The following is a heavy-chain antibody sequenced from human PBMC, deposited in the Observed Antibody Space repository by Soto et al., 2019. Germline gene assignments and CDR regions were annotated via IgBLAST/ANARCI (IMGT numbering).Heavy chain of an antibody. Sequence: QVQLQESGPGLVKPSQTLSLTCSVSGGSVSYAGYYWNWIRQSPGKGLEWVGFISYSGETSYNPSLKRRVTISLDKSRNRFSLDLTSVTDADTAVFYCARAGDHDDHHLHHWGRGTLVTVSS. CDR3: ARAGDHDDHHLHH. CDR1: GGSVSYAGYY. V-gene: IGHV4-31*03. J-gene: IGHJ5*02. D-gene: IGHD3-10*01. CDR2: ISYSGET.